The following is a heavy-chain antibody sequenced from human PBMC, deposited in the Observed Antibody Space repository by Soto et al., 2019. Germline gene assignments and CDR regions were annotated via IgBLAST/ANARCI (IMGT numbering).Heavy chain of an antibody. CDR1: GGTFSSYA. V-gene: IGHV1-69*13. D-gene: IGHD1-26*01. CDR2: IIPIFGTA. Sequence: SVKVSCKASGGTFSSYAISWVRQAPGQGLEWMGGIIPIFGTANYAQKFQGRVTITADESTSTAYMELSSLRSEDTAVYYCASSLVGATTYYYYYYGMDVWGQGTTVTVSS. CDR3: ASSLVGATTYYYYYYGMDV. J-gene: IGHJ6*02.